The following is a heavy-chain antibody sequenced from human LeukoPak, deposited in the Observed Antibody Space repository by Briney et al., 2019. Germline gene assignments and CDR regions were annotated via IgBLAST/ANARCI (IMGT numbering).Heavy chain of an antibody. D-gene: IGHD7-27*01. J-gene: IGHJ4*02. CDR2: INHSGST. CDR3: ARGVGIELDY. Sequence: ETLSLTCAAYGSSISGYYWSWIRPPPGKGLEWIGEINHSGSTNYNPSLKSRVTISVDTSKNKFSLKLSTVTAADTAVYYCARGVGIELDYRGQGTLVSVSS. CDR1: GSSISGYY. V-gene: IGHV4-34*01.